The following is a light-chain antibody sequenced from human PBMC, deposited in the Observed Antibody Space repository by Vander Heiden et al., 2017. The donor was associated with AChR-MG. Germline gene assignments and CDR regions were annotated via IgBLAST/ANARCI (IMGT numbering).Light chain of an antibody. CDR3: SSYAGSWV. CDR2: EVS. J-gene: IGLJ3*02. Sequence: QSALTQPPSASGSPGQSVTNSCTGTSSDVGGYNYVSWYQQHPGKAPKLMIYEVSKRPSGVPDRFSGSKSGNTASLTVSGLQAEDEADYYCSSYAGSWVFGGGTKLTVL. V-gene: IGLV2-8*01. CDR1: SSDVGGYNY.